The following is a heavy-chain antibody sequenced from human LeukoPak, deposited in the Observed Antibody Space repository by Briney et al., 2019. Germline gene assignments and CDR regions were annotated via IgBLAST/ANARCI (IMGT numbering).Heavy chain of an antibody. CDR1: GGSFSGYY. V-gene: IGHV4-34*01. Sequence: SETLSLTCAVYGGSFSGYYWSWIRQPPGKGLEWIGEINHSGSTNYNPSLKSRVTISVDTSKNQFSPKLSSVTAADTAVYYCARGKGDYDHFDYWGQGTLVTVSS. D-gene: IGHD4-17*01. CDR3: ARGKGDYDHFDY. J-gene: IGHJ4*02. CDR2: INHSGST.